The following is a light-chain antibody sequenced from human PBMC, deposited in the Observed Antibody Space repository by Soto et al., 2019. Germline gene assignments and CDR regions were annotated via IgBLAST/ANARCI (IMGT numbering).Light chain of an antibody. Sequence: EIVLTQSPGTLSLSPGERATLSCRASQSVSSSYLAWYQQKPGQAPRLLIYGASSRATGIPDRFSGSGSGTAFTLTISGLEAGDCAVYYCQRYGSSRTFGQGTKVEIK. CDR1: QSVSSSY. CDR2: GAS. J-gene: IGKJ1*01. CDR3: QRYGSSRT. V-gene: IGKV3-20*01.